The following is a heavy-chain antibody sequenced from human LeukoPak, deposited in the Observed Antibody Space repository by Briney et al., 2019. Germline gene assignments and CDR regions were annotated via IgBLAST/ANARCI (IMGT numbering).Heavy chain of an antibody. CDR3: ARADYDILTGQTYNWFDP. Sequence: TSETLSPTCTVSGGSISSGGYYWSWIRQHPGKGLEWIGYIYYSGSTYYNPSLKSRVTISVDTSKNQFSLKLSSVTAADTAVYYCARADYDILTGQTYNWFDPWGQGTLVTVSS. J-gene: IGHJ5*02. V-gene: IGHV4-31*03. CDR2: IYYSGST. D-gene: IGHD3-9*01. CDR1: GGSISSGGYY.